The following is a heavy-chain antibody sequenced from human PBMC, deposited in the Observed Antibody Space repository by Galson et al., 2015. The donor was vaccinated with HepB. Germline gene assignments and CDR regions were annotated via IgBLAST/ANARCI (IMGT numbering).Heavy chain of an antibody. CDR3: TRNYDFWSGSMLAIRGWFDP. CDR1: GFTFGDYA. D-gene: IGHD3-3*01. J-gene: IGHJ5*02. Sequence: SLRLSCAASGFTFGDYAMSWFRQAPGKGLEWVGFIRSKAYGGTTEHAASVKGRFTISRDDSKSIAYLQMNSLKTEDTAVYYCTRNYDFWSGSMLAIRGWFDPWGQGTLVTVSS. CDR2: IRSKAYGGTT. V-gene: IGHV3-49*03.